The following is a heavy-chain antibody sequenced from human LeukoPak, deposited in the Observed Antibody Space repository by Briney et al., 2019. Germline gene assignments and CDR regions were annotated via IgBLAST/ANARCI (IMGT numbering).Heavy chain of an antibody. Sequence: GGSLRLSCAASGFTVSSNYMSWVRQAPGKGLEWVLVIYSGGSTYYADSVKGRFTISRDNSKNTLYLQMNSLRAEDTAVYYCARDKDAASDYWGQGTLVTVSS. J-gene: IGHJ4*02. CDR2: IYSGGST. D-gene: IGHD2-15*01. CDR3: ARDKDAASDY. CDR1: GFTVSSNY. V-gene: IGHV3-66*01.